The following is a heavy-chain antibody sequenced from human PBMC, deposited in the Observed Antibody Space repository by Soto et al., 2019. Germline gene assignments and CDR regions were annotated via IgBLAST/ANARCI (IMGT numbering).Heavy chain of an antibody. Sequence: PGGSLRLSCAASGFTFSSYWMSWVRQAPGKGLEWVANIKQDGSEKYYVDSVKGRFTISRDNAKNSLYLQMNSLRAEDTAVYYCASLWGGWYRIGSAHWGQGTLVTVSS. CDR1: GFTFSSYW. J-gene: IGHJ4*02. CDR3: ASLWGGWYRIGSAH. D-gene: IGHD6-19*01. V-gene: IGHV3-7*01. CDR2: IKQDGSEK.